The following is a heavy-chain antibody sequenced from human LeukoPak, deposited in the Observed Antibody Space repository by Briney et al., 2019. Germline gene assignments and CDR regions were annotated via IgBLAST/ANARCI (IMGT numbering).Heavy chain of an antibody. V-gene: IGHV3-7*04. J-gene: IGHJ5*02. D-gene: IGHD1-14*01. CDR3: ARAVYANWYDP. Sequence: PGGSLRLSCAASGFTFSSYWMSWVRQAPGKGLEWVANIKQDGSEKYYVDSVKGRFTISRDNAKNSLYLQMNSLSAEDTAVYYCARAVYANWYDPWGQGTLVAVSS. CDR2: IKQDGSEK. CDR1: GFTFSSYW.